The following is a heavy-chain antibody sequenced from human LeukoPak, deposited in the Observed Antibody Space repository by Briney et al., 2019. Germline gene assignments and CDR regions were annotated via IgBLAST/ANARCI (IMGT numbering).Heavy chain of an antibody. D-gene: IGHD2-2*01. Sequence: SETLSLTCTVSGYSISSGYYWGWIRQPPGKGLEWIGSIYHSGSTYYNPSLKSRVTISVDTSKNQFSLKLSSVTAADTAVYYCARVTWKGCSSTSCYLVGAGYNWFDPWGQGTLVTVSS. CDR1: GYSISSGYY. V-gene: IGHV4-38-2*02. CDR3: ARVTWKGCSSTSCYLVGAGYNWFDP. J-gene: IGHJ5*02. CDR2: IYHSGST.